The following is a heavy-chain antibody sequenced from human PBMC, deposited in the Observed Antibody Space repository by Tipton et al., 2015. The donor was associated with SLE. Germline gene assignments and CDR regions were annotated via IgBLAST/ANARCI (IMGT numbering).Heavy chain of an antibody. CDR2: IYYSGST. Sequence: PGLVKPSETLSLTCTVSGGSISSYYWSWIRQHPGKGLEWIGYIYYSGSTYYNPSLKSRVTISVDTSKNQFSLKLSSVTAADTAVYHCAREGGGYKYDYVVDPWGQGTLVTVSS. J-gene: IGHJ5*02. D-gene: IGHD3-16*01. V-gene: IGHV4-59*12. CDR3: AREGGGYKYDYVVDP. CDR1: GGSISSYY.